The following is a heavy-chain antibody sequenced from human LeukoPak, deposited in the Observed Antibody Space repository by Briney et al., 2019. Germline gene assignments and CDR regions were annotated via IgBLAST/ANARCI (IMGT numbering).Heavy chain of an antibody. CDR2: ISSSSSYI. D-gene: IGHD6-13*01. J-gene: IGHJ4*02. V-gene: IGHV3-21*01. Sequence: GGSLRLSCAASGSTFSSYSMNWVRQAPGKGLEWVSSISSSSSYIYYADSVKGRFTISRDNAKNSLYLQMNSLRAEDTAVYYCARDMKPAAGRGFDYWGQGTLVTVSS. CDR1: GSTFSSYS. CDR3: ARDMKPAAGRGFDY.